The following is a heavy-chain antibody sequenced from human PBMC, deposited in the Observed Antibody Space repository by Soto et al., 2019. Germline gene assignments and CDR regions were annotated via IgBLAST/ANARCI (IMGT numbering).Heavy chain of an antibody. CDR2: IIPILGIA. J-gene: IGHJ4*02. Sequence: SVKVSCKASGGTFSSYTISWVRQAPGQGLEWMGRIIPILGIANYAQKFQGRVTITADKSTSTAYMELSSLRSEDTAVYYCARDTGRGCSGGSCHPDYWGQGTLVTVSS. CDR1: GGTFSSYT. CDR3: ARDTGRGCSGGSCHPDY. V-gene: IGHV1-69*04. D-gene: IGHD2-15*01.